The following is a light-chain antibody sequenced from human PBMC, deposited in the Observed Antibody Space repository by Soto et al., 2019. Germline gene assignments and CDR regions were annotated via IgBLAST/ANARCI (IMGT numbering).Light chain of an antibody. V-gene: IGKV3-15*01. CDR2: GAS. Sequence: EVVMTQSPVTLSVSPGERATLSCRASQSITTNLAWYQQKPGQAPRLLIYGASTRATGVPARFSGSGSGTQLTLTLSSLQSEAFALSYCQQYNDWPPKRTFGQGTRVDFK. CDR3: QQYNDWPPKRT. J-gene: IGKJ1*01. CDR1: QSITTN.